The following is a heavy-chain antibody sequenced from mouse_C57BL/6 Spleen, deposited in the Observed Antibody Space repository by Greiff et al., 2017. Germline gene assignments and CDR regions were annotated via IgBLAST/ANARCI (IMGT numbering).Heavy chain of an antibody. D-gene: IGHD4-1*01. CDR3: ARLGRVGYYFDY. CDR1: GYTFTSYD. CDR2: LYPRDGST. V-gene: IGHV1-85*01. J-gene: IGHJ2*01. Sequence: VQLQQSGPELVKPGASVKLSCKASGYTFTSYDINWVKQRPGQGLEWIGWLYPRDGSTKYNEKFKGKATLTVDTSSSTAYMELHRLTSEDSAVYFCARLGRVGYYFDYWGQGTTLTVSS.